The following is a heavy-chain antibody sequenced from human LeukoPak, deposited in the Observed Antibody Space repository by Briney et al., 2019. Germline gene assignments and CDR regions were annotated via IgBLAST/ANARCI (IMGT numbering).Heavy chain of an antibody. D-gene: IGHD1-26*01. CDR2: IYYSGST. V-gene: IGHV4-59*01. CDR3: ARDSMGGSYDY. J-gene: IGHJ4*02. Sequence: SETLSLTCTVSGGSISSYYWSWIRQPPGKGLEWIGYIYYSGSTNYNPSLKSRVTISVDTSKNQFSLKLSSVAAADTAVYYCARDSMGGSYDYWGQGTLVTVSS. CDR1: GGSISSYY.